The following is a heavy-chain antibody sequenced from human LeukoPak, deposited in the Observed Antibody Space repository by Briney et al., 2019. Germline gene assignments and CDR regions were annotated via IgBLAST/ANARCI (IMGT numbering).Heavy chain of an antibody. D-gene: IGHD3-3*01. V-gene: IGHV3-15*01. CDR3: ALEFGQATDY. CDR2: IKSRTDGATT. J-gene: IGHJ4*02. CDR1: GFTFSNAW. Sequence: GGSLRLSCAASGFTFSNAWMTWVRQAPGQGLEWVSRIKSRTDGATTDYAATVKGRFIISRDDSKRMLYLQMNSLKTEDTAMYYCALEFGQATDYWGQGTLVTVSS.